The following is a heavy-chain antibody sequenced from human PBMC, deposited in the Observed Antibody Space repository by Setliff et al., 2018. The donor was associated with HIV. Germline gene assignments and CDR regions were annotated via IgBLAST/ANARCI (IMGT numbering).Heavy chain of an antibody. J-gene: IGHJ4*02. CDR1: GFTFSSYV. Sequence: GGSLRLSCAATGFTFSSYVLHWVRQAPGKGLEWVAVMSTGGDIKIYADSVKGRFTISRDNFKNTLFLQMNSLRPEDTATYYCVRDPIEGYPDYFDYWGQGTLVTVSS. CDR2: MSTGGDIK. CDR3: VRDPIEGYPDYFDY. V-gene: IGHV3-30-3*01. D-gene: IGHD1-26*01.